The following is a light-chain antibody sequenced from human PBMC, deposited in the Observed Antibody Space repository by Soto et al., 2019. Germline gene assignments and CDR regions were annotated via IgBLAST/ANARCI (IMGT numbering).Light chain of an antibody. Sequence: QSALTQPASVSGSPGQSITISCTGTSSDVGVYDYVSWYQQHPGKAPKLLIYDVSNRPAGISNRFSGSKSGNTASLTISGLQAADEADYYCSSYTTSTTPVFGGGTKLTVL. CDR1: SSDVGVYDY. CDR2: DVS. J-gene: IGLJ2*01. V-gene: IGLV2-14*03. CDR3: SSYTTSTTPV.